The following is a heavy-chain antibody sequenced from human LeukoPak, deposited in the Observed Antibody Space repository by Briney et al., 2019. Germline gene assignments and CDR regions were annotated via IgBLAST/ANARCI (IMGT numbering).Heavy chain of an antibody. V-gene: IGHV4-39*01. Sequence: PSETLSLTCSVSGGSISSSSYYWGWIRQPPGKGLEWIGSIYYSRNTYYNPSLKSRVTISVDTSKNQFSLKLTSVTAADTAVYYCARATVDSSGYYYVFHFDYWGQGTLVTVSS. J-gene: IGHJ4*02. CDR3: ARATVDSSGYYYVFHFDY. CDR2: IYYSRNT. CDR1: GGSISSSSYY. D-gene: IGHD3-22*01.